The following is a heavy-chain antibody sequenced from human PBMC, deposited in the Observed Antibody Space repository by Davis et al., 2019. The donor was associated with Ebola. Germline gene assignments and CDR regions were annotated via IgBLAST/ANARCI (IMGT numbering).Heavy chain of an antibody. D-gene: IGHD3-3*01. CDR3: ARVLRFLEWLPLSRESGAFDI. CDR2: IYYSGST. CDR1: GGSISSSSYY. Sequence: SETLSLTCTVSGGSISSSSYYWGWIRQPPGKGLEWIGSIYYSGSTYYNPSLKSRVTISVDTSKNQFSLKLSSVTAADTAVYYCARVLRFLEWLPLSRESGAFDIWGQGTMVTVSS. V-gene: IGHV4-39*01. J-gene: IGHJ3*02.